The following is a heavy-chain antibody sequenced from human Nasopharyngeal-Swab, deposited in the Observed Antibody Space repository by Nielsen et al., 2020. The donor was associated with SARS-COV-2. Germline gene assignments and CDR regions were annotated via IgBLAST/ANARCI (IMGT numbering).Heavy chain of an antibody. CDR3: TRCGGGCYSGRDY. Sequence: GESLKISCAASGFTFSSYWMSWVRQAPGKGLEWVGRIRSKGNTYATAYAASVKGRFIIFRDDPTNTAYLQMNSLKTEDTAVYYCTRCGGGCYSGRDYWGQGTLVTVSS. V-gene: IGHV3-73*01. D-gene: IGHD2-15*01. CDR2: IRSKGNTYAT. J-gene: IGHJ4*02. CDR1: GFTFSSYW.